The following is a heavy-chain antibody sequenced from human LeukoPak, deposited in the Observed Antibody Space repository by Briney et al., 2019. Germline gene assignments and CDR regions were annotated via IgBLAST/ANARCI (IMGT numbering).Heavy chain of an antibody. CDR1: GFTFSSYG. CDR2: ISYDGSNK. J-gene: IGHJ3*02. Sequence: PGRSLRLSCAASGFTFSSYGMHWVRQAPGKGLEWVAVISYDGSNKYYADSVKGRFTISRDNSKNTLYLQMNSLRAEDTAIYYCAKDRDGYCSGGDCYYDAFDIWGQGTMVTVSS. D-gene: IGHD2-15*01. CDR3: AKDRDGYCSGGDCYYDAFDI. V-gene: IGHV3-30*18.